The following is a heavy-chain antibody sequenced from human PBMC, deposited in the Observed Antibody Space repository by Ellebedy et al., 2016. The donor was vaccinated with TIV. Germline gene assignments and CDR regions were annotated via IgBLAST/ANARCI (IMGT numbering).Heavy chain of an antibody. D-gene: IGHD2-15*01. V-gene: IGHV3-33*01. CDR3: ARDVVVVAATRGSYYYYYYGMDV. Sequence: GGSLRLXCAASGFTFSSYGMHWVRQAPGKGLEWVAVIWYDGSNKYYADSVKGRFTISRDNSKNTLYLQMNSLRAEDTAVYYCARDVVVVAATRGSYYYYYYGMDVWGQGTTVTVSS. CDR2: IWYDGSNK. J-gene: IGHJ6*02. CDR1: GFTFSSYG.